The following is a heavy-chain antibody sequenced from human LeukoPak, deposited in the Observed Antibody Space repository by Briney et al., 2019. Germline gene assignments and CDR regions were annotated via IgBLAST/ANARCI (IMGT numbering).Heavy chain of an antibody. V-gene: IGHV4-34*01. CDR2: INHSGST. CDR3: ARVEWLFKLGYFQH. Sequence: KASETLSLTCAVYGGSFSGYYWSWIRQPPGKGLEWIGEINHSGSTNYNPSLKSRVTISVDTSKNQFSLKLSSVTAADTAVYYCARVEWLFKLGYFQHWGQGTLVTVSS. J-gene: IGHJ1*01. D-gene: IGHD3-9*01. CDR1: GGSFSGYY.